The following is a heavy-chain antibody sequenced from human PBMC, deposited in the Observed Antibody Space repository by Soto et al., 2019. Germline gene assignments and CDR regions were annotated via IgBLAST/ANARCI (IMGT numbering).Heavy chain of an antibody. V-gene: IGHV1-8*01. D-gene: IGHD3-10*01. CDR2: INPNSGNI. Sequence: SVKVSCKASGDTFTTYDINWVRQATGHGLEWMGWINPNSGNIGYAQRFQGRVTMTRDTAIRTAYMEVSSLRSDDTAVYYCARGRASGSYYLLDYWGQGTLVT. J-gene: IGHJ4*02. CDR1: GDTFTTYD. CDR3: ARGRASGSYYLLDY.